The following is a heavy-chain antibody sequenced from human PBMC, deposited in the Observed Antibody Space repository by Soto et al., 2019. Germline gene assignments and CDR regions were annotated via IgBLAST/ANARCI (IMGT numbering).Heavy chain of an antibody. CDR2: IVSSSSYT. CDR1: GFTFSDYY. J-gene: IGHJ4*02. D-gene: IGHD6-13*01. CDR3: ARLRASTWYMGGYLDY. Sequence: GGSLRLSCAASGFTFSDYYMSWIRQAPGKGLEWVSYIVSSSSYTNYADSVRGRFTISRDNAKNSLYLEMNSLRAEDTAVYYCARLRASTWYMGGYLDYWGLGTLVTVSS. V-gene: IGHV3-11*06.